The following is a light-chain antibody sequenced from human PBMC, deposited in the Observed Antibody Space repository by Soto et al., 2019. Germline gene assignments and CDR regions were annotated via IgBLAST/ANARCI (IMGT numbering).Light chain of an antibody. CDR1: QRIGSS. CDR2: GAS. J-gene: IGKJ4*01. V-gene: IGKV3-15*01. CDR3: PQYDDWPLT. Sequence: EIVMTQSPATLSVSPGERATLSCRASQRIGSSLAWYQQKPDQSPRLLIYGASSRATGISARFSGSGSGTEFTLTISSLQSEDFAVYYCPQYDDWPLTFGGGTKVEIK.